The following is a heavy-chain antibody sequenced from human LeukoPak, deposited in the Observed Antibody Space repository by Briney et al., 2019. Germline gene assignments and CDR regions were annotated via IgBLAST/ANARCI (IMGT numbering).Heavy chain of an antibody. Sequence: SETLSLTCTVSGGSISSSSYYWGWIRQPPGKGLEWIGSIYYSGSTYYNPSLKSRVTISVDTSKNQFSLKLSSVTAADTAVYYCARGQQLVNGFVYWGQGTLVTVSS. CDR2: IYYSGST. V-gene: IGHV4-39*01. CDR3: ARGQQLVNGFVY. D-gene: IGHD6-13*01. CDR1: GGSISSSSYY. J-gene: IGHJ4*02.